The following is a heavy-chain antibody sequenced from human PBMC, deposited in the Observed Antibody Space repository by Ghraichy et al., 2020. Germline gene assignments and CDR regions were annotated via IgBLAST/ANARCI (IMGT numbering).Heavy chain of an antibody. J-gene: IGHJ6*02. CDR1: GGSISSYY. D-gene: IGHD3-9*01. Sequence: GSLSLTCTVSGGSISSYYWTWIRQPPGKGLEWIGYIYYSGSTNYNPSLKSRVTISVDTSKNQFSLKLSSVTAADTAVYYCARGRPDYDILTGSLVHYYYGMDVWGQGTTVTVSS. V-gene: IGHV4-59*01. CDR2: IYYSGST. CDR3: ARGRPDYDILTGSLVHYYYGMDV.